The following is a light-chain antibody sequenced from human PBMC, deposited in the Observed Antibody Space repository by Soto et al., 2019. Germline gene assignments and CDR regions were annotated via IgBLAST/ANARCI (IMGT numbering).Light chain of an antibody. CDR3: QQAKSFPTT. J-gene: IGKJ4*01. Sequence: DIQITQSPSSVSASVGDRVTITCRASQGISNWLAWYQQKAGKAPNLLIFDASILQSGVPSRFSGSGSGTDFTLTISSLQPEDFGTYYCQQAKSFPTTFGGGTKVEI. V-gene: IGKV1-12*01. CDR2: DAS. CDR1: QGISNW.